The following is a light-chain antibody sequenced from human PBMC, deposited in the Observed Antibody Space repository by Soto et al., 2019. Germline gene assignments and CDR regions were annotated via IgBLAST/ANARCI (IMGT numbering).Light chain of an antibody. J-gene: IGKJ4*01. Sequence: DIVLTQSPGTLSLSPGERATLSCRSSQSVSSNYLAWYQQKPDQAPRLVIYDVSGRATGIPDRFSGSGSGTAFTLTISRLEPEDFAVYYCQQYKNWPPLTFGGGTKVEIK. CDR2: DVS. V-gene: IGKV3D-20*02. CDR3: QQYKNWPPLT. CDR1: QSVSSNY.